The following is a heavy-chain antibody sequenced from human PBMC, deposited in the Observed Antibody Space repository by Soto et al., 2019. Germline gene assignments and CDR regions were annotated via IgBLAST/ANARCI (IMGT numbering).Heavy chain of an antibody. CDR3: AREGATIIDY. V-gene: IGHV4-30-2*01. Sequence: SETLSLTCAVSGGSISSGGYSWSWIRQPPGKGLEWIGYIYHSGSTYYNPSLKSRVTISVDRSKNQFSLKLSSVTAADTAVYYCAREGATIIDYWGQGTLVTVSS. CDR2: IYHSGST. CDR1: GGSISSGGYS. J-gene: IGHJ4*02. D-gene: IGHD5-12*01.